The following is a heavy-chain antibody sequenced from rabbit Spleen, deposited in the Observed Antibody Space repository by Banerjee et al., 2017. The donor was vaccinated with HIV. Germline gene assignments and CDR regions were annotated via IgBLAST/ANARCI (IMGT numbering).Heavy chain of an antibody. J-gene: IGHJ6*01. CDR3: ARDTGSSFSTYGMDL. CDR2: IDTGSRDFT. Sequence: QEQLEESGGDLVKPEGSLTLTCTASGFSFSSGYYMCWVRQAPGKGLEWIACIDTGSRDFTYYASWAKGRFTISKTSSTTVTLQMTSLTAADTATYFCARDTGSSFSTYGMDLWGPGTLVTVS. D-gene: IGHD8-1*01. CDR1: GFSFSSGYY. V-gene: IGHV1S45*01.